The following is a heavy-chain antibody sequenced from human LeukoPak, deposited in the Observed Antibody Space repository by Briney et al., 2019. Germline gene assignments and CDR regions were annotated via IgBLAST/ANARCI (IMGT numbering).Heavy chain of an antibody. J-gene: IGHJ4*02. D-gene: IGHD3-3*01. CDR2: IYYSGST. V-gene: IGHV4-39*07. Sequence: SETLSLTCTVSGGSISSSSYYWGWTRQPPGTRLEWIGSIYYSGSTYYNPSLKSRVTISVDTSKNQFSLKLSSVTAADTAVYYCFQGDFWSGYDYWGQGTLVTVSS. CDR3: FQGDFWSGYDY. CDR1: GGSISSSSYY.